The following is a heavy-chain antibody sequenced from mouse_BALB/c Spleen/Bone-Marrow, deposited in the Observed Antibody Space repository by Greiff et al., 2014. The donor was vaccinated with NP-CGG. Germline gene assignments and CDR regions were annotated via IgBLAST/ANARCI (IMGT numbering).Heavy chain of an antibody. Sequence: VQLQQSGAELVKPGASVKLSCTASGFNIKDTYMHWVKQRPEQGLEWIGRIDPANGNTKYDPKFQGKATITADTSSNTAYLQLSSLTSEDTAVYYCARCDGYYDYYAMDYWGQGTSVTVSS. V-gene: IGHV14-3*02. CDR1: GFNIKDTY. CDR3: ARCDGYYDYYAMDY. J-gene: IGHJ4*01. CDR2: IDPANGNT. D-gene: IGHD2-3*01.